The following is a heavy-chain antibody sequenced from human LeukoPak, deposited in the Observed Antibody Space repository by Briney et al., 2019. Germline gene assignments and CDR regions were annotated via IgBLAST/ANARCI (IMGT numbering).Heavy chain of an antibody. D-gene: IGHD2-15*01. Sequence: GGSLRLSCAASGFTFSIYAMIWVRQAPGKGLEWVSLIGSGGGGIRYADSVKGRFTISRDNSKNTLYLQMNSLRAEDTAVYYCAKYVVVDATRQFDYWSQGTLVTVSS. J-gene: IGHJ4*02. CDR3: AKYVVVDATRQFDY. CDR2: IGSGGGGI. V-gene: IGHV3-23*01. CDR1: GFTFSIYA.